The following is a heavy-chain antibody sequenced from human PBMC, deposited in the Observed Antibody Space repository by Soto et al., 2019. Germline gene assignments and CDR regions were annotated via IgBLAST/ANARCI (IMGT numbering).Heavy chain of an antibody. V-gene: IGHV4-39*01. CDR2: IYYSGTT. CDR3: AKRHVVPTARYYDYGLDV. D-gene: IGHD2-2*01. CDR1: GGSISSAGYS. Sequence: PSETLSLTGTVSGGSISSAGYSWVWIRQPTGKGLGRMGSIYYSGTTDYNPSLTSPATLSADTSQNRFSLKQSVVTAAETAVSYCAKRHVVPTARYYDYGLDVWGQGTMVTVSS. J-gene: IGHJ6*02.